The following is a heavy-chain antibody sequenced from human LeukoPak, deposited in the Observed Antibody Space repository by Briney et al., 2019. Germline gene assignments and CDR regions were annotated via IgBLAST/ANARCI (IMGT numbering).Heavy chain of an antibody. CDR1: GGSISSYY. J-gene: IGHJ6*03. CDR3: ARHQLYYDFWSGYNYYYMDV. Sequence: SETLSLTCTVSGGSISSYYWSWIRQPPGKGLEWIGYIYTSGSTNYNPSLKGRVTISVDTSKNQFSLKLSSVTAADTAVYYCARHQLYYDFWSGYNYYYMDVWGKGTTVTVSS. V-gene: IGHV4-4*09. D-gene: IGHD3-3*01. CDR2: IYTSGST.